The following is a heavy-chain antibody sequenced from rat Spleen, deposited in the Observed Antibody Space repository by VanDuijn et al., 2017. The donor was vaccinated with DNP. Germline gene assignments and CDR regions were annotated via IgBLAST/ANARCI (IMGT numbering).Heavy chain of an antibody. Sequence: EVQLVESGGGLVQPGRSLKLSCVASGFSFSKYGMAWVRQGPTQGLEWVASISTSGGNSVYRDSVKGRFTISRDNAKTTLYLQMDSLRSADTATYYWERVAYYFDYWGQGVMVTVSS. V-gene: IGHV5S13*01. CDR1: GFSFSKYG. CDR3: ERVAYYFDY. CDR2: ISTSGGNS. J-gene: IGHJ2*01. D-gene: IGHD1-3*01.